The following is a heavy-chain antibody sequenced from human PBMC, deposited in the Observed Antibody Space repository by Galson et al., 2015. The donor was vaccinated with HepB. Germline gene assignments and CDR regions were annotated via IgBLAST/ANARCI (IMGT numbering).Heavy chain of an antibody. Sequence: SLRLSCAASGFTFSSYAMHWVRQAPGKGLEWMAVISYDGSNKYNADSVKGRFTISRDNSKNTLYLQMNSLRAEDTAVYYCARGGATVVYAFDIWGQGTMVTVSS. CDR2: ISYDGSNK. J-gene: IGHJ3*02. D-gene: IGHD4-23*01. CDR1: GFTFSSYA. V-gene: IGHV3-30*04. CDR3: ARGGATVVYAFDI.